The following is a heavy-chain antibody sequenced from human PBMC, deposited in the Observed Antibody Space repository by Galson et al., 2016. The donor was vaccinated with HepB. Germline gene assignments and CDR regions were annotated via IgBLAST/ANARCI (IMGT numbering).Heavy chain of an antibody. CDR3: AREWSAFDF. Sequence: SETLSLTCTVSGGSISSYYWSWIRQPPGKGLEWIGYIYDTGSTNYNPSLKSRVTIAIDTSKNQFSLRLDSATAADTAVYYCAREWSAFDFWGQGTLVTVSS. D-gene: IGHD2-15*01. J-gene: IGHJ4*02. CDR1: GGSISSYY. CDR2: IYDTGST. V-gene: IGHV4-59*01.